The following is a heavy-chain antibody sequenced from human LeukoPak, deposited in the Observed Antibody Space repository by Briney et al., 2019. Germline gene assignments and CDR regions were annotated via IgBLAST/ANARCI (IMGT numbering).Heavy chain of an antibody. V-gene: IGHV3-21*01. CDR3: ARGRFVYYYGSGSHYYFDY. Sequence: GGSLRLSCAASGFTFSSYSMNWVRQAPGKGLEWVSSISSSSSYIYYADSVKGRFTISRDNAKNSLYLQMNSLRAEDTAVYYCARGRFVYYYGSGSHYYFDYWGQGTLVTVSS. D-gene: IGHD3-10*01. CDR2: ISSSSSYI. J-gene: IGHJ4*02. CDR1: GFTFSSYS.